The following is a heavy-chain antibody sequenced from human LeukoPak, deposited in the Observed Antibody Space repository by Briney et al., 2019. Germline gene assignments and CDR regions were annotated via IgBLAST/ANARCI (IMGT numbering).Heavy chain of an antibody. CDR3: ARDSATGYYSDY. V-gene: IGHV3-23*01. Sequence: GGSLRLSCAASGFTFSSYAMSWVRQAPGKGLEWVSAISGSGGSTYYADSVKGRFTISRDNSKNTLYLQMNSLRVEDTAVYYCARDSATGYYSDYWGQGTLVTVSS. CDR1: GFTFSSYA. D-gene: IGHD3-9*01. J-gene: IGHJ4*02. CDR2: ISGSGGST.